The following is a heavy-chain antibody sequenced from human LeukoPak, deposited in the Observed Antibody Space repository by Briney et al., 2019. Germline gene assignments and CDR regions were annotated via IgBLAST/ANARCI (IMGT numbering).Heavy chain of an antibody. CDR2: ISSSGSTI. CDR1: GFTFSDYY. Sequence: GGSLRLSCAASGFTFSDYYMNWIRQAPGKGLEWVSYISSSGSTIYYADSVKGRFTISRDNAKNSLYLQMNSLRAEDTAVYYCARAEFYYDSSGYYYFWFDPWGQGTLVTVSS. V-gene: IGHV3-11*01. D-gene: IGHD3-22*01. J-gene: IGHJ5*02. CDR3: ARAEFYYDSSGYYYFWFDP.